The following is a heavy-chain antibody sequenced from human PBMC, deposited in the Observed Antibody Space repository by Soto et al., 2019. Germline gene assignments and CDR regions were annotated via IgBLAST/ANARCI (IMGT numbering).Heavy chain of an antibody. CDR3: VHSSGYYSFDY. J-gene: IGHJ4*02. Sequence: QVQLVQSGAEEKKPGASVKVSCEASGYTFTSYAMHWVRQAPGQRLEWMGWINAGNGNTKYSQKFQGRVTITRDTSASTAYMELSSLRSEDTAVYYCVHSSGYYSFDYWGQGTLVTVSS. V-gene: IGHV1-3*05. CDR1: GYTFTSYA. D-gene: IGHD3-22*01. CDR2: INAGNGNT.